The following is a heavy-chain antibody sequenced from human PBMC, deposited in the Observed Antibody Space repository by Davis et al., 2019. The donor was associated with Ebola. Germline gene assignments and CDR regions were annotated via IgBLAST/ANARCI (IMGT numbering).Heavy chain of an antibody. CDR3: VRETWNDGQGGFDP. CDR1: GFTLGSYG. D-gene: IGHD1-1*01. V-gene: IGHV3-30*03. Sequence: PGGSLRLSCVVSGFTLGSYGVHWVRQAPGKGLEWVAVMSDDGSKEYYLDSVKGRFTISRDHSKNTVFLQMNSLRVDDTAVYYCVRETWNDGQGGFDPWGQGTRVTVFS. J-gene: IGHJ5*02. CDR2: MSDDGSKE.